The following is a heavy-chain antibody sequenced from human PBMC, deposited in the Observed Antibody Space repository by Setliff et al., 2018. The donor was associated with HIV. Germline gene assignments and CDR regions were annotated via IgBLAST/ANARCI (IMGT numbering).Heavy chain of an antibody. CDR2: INTSGGSA. D-gene: IGHD6-19*01. CDR1: GYTFTTYP. Sequence: ASVKVSCKASGYTFTTYPMHWVRQAPGQGLEWMGVINTSGGSAGYAEKFRGRVTLTRDTSTNTVYMDLRNLRSEDTAVYYCARNQGDSSGWYAGDFWGHGTRVTVS. CDR3: ARNQGDSSGWYAGDF. V-gene: IGHV1-46*01. J-gene: IGHJ4*01.